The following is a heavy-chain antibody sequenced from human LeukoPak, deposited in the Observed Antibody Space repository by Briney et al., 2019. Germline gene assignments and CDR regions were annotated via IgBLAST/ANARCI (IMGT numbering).Heavy chain of an antibody. D-gene: IGHD7-27*01. CDR1: GYTLTGHY. CDR2: ISPHSGFT. CDR3: ARQTGDDALDI. V-gene: IGHV1-2*02. J-gene: IGHJ3*02. Sequence: ASVKVSCKASGYTLTGHYIHMVRQAHGQGLEWMGWISPHSGFTMYPQRFQGRVTMTTDTSISTAFLEVRRLRSDDTAAYYCARQTGDDALDIWGQGTMITVYS.